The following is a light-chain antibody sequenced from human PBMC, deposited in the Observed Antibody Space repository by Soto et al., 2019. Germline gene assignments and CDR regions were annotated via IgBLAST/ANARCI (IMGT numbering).Light chain of an antibody. CDR1: QSVSSY. J-gene: IGKJ5*01. CDR2: DAS. V-gene: IGKV3-11*01. CDR3: QQYGSSLT. Sequence: EIVLTQSPATLSLSPGERATLSCRASQSVSSYLAWYQQKPGQDPRLLIYDASNRATGIPARFSGSGSGTDFTLTISRLEPEDFAVYHCQQYGSSLTLGQGTRLEIK.